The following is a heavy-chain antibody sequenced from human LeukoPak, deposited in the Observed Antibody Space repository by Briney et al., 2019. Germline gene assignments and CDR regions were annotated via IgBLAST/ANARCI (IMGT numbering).Heavy chain of an antibody. Sequence: ASVKVSCKASGYTFTGYYMHWVRQAPGQDGQGLEWMGWINPNSGGTNYAQKFQGRVTMTRDTSISTASMELRRLTSDDTAVYYCARVGGGLTYYMDVWGKGTTVTVSS. J-gene: IGHJ6*03. CDR1: GYTFTGYY. CDR2: INPNSGGT. V-gene: IGHV1-2*02. CDR3: ARVGGGLTYYMDV. D-gene: IGHD2-15*01.